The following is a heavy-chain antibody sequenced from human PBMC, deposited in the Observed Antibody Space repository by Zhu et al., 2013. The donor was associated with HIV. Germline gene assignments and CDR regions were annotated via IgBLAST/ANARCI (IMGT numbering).Heavy chain of an antibody. D-gene: IGHD2-2*01. V-gene: IGHV1-69*12. CDR1: GGTFSSYA. J-gene: IGHJ6*01. CDR2: IIPIFGTA. Sequence: QVQLVQSGAEVKKPGSSVKVSCKASGGTFSSYAISWVRQAPGQGLEWMGGIIPIFGTANYAQKFQGRVTITADESTSTAYMELSSLRSEDTAVYYCARGEVVPAAVWSGMDVWGPRDHGSPSPQ. CDR3: ARGEVVPAAVWSGMDV.